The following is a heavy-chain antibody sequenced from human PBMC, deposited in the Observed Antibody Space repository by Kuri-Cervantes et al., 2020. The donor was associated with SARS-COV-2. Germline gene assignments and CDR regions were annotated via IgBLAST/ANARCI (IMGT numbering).Heavy chain of an antibody. D-gene: IGHD3-3*01. CDR1: GGSISSYY. CDR2: IYYSGST. J-gene: IGHJ6*02. V-gene: IGHV4-59*01. Sequence: SETLSLTCTVSGGSISSYYWSWIRQPPGKGLEWIGHIYYSGSTNYNPSLKSRVTISVDTSKNQFSLKLSSVTAADTAVYYCARIGSYDFWSGYPSRPQYYYYYGMDVWGQGTTVTVSS. CDR3: ARIGSYDFWSGYPSRPQYYYYYGMDV.